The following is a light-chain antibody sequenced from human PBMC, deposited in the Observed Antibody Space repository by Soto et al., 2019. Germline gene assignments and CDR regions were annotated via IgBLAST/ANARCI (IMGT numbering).Light chain of an antibody. CDR3: QHYDNLPPFT. J-gene: IGKJ3*01. CDR2: DAS. CDR1: QDISNF. V-gene: IGKV1-33*01. Sequence: DIQMTQSPSSLSASVGDRVTITCQASQDISNFLNWYQQKPGKAPKLLIYDASNLEPGVPSRFSASGSGTDFTFTISSLQPEDFATYYCQHYDNLPPFTFGPGTKVDVK.